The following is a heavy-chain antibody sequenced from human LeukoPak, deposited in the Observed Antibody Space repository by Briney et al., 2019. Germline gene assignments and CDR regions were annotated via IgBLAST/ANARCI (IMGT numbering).Heavy chain of an antibody. D-gene: IGHD2-8*01. CDR1: GFTVSSNY. Sequence: GGSLRLSCAASGFTVSSNYMTWVRQAPGKGLEWVANIKQDGSEKYYVDSVRGRFTISRDNAKNSLYLQMNSLRAEDTAVYYCARDLYVAPFYWGQGTLVTVSS. CDR3: ARDLYVAPFY. V-gene: IGHV3-7*01. CDR2: IKQDGSEK. J-gene: IGHJ4*02.